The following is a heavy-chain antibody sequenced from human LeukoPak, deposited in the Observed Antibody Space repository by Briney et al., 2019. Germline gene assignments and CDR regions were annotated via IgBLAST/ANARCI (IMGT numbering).Heavy chain of an antibody. V-gene: IGHV1-69*05. CDR1: GGTFIIYA. CDR2: IIPIFGTA. CDR3: ARGPVTGIAARPVHNFDY. Sequence: SVTVSCKASGGTFIIYAISWVRQAPGQGLEWMGGIIPIFGTANYAQKFQGRVTITTDESTSTAYMELSSLRSEDTAVYYCARGPVTGIAARPVHNFDYWGQGTLVTVSS. J-gene: IGHJ4*02. D-gene: IGHD6-6*01.